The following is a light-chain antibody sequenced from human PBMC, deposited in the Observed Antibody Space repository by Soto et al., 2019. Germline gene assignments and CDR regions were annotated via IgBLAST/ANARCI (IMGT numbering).Light chain of an antibody. CDR2: AAS. CDR3: QKYNGYPYA. J-gene: IGKJ2*01. CDR1: QNINTY. Sequence: DIQMTQSPFSLSASVGDRFTITCRASQNINTYLNWYQQKPAKAPKLLIFAASSLQSGGPSSFSRSGSRTDFTLTISGLQPDDFATDYGQKYNGYPYAFGQGTKVDSK. V-gene: IGKV1-39*01.